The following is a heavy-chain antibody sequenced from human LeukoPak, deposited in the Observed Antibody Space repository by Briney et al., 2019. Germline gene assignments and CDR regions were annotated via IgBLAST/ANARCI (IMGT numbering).Heavy chain of an antibody. V-gene: IGHV3-23*01. D-gene: IGHD2-15*01. J-gene: IGHJ4*02. Sequence: GGSLRLSCAASGFTFSSYAMSWVRQAPGKGLEWVSAISGSGGSTYYADSVKGRFTISRDNSKNTLYLQMNSLRAEDTAVYYCAKDWWDIVVVVAATFDYWGQGTLVTVSS. CDR1: GFTFSSYA. CDR3: AKDWWDIVVVVAATFDY. CDR2: ISGSGGST.